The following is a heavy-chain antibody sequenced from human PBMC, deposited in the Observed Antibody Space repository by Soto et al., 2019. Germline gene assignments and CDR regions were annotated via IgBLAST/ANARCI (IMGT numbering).Heavy chain of an antibody. V-gene: IGHV1-18*01. D-gene: IGHD2-8*01. CDR2: ITIYNGNA. Sequence: QIQLEQSGSEVKKPGASVKVSCKASGYTFIHYGVNWVRQAPGQGLEWMGSITIYNGNANYAKKFQDRLTLTTDTATNTAYMELRNLRSDDTAVYYCVRDHHDIRNGQTDSTDYWGRGSLVTVSS. CDR3: VRDHHDIRNGQTDSTDY. J-gene: IGHJ4*02. CDR1: GYTFIHYG.